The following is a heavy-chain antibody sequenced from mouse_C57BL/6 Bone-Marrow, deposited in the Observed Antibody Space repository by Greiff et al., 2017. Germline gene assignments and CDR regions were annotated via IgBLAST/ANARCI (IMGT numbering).Heavy chain of an antibody. CDR3: ARGDYYGSSYWYFDV. J-gene: IGHJ1*03. D-gene: IGHD1-1*01. Sequence: VQVVESGAELVRPGTSVKVSCKASGYAFTNYLIEWVKQRPGQGLEWIGVINPGSGGTNYNEKFKGKATLTADKSSSTAYMQLSSLTSEDSAVYFCARGDYYGSSYWYFDVWGTGTTVTVSS. V-gene: IGHV1-54*01. CDR1: GYAFTNYL. CDR2: INPGSGGT.